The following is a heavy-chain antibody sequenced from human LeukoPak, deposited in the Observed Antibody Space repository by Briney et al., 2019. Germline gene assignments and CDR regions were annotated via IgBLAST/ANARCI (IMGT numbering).Heavy chain of an antibody. V-gene: IGHV4-59*01. CDR2: IYYSGST. Sequence: SETLSLTCTVSGGSISSYYWSWIRQPPGKGLEWIGYIYYSGSTNYNPSLTSRVTISVDTSKNQFSLKLSSVTAADTAVYYCARGILYCSSTSCSFDYWGQGTLVTVSS. J-gene: IGHJ4*02. CDR3: ARGILYCSSTSCSFDY. D-gene: IGHD2-2*01. CDR1: GGSISSYY.